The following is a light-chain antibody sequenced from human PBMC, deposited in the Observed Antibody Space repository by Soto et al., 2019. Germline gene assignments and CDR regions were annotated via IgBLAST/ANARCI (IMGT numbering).Light chain of an antibody. CDR2: EVS. J-gene: IGLJ1*01. Sequence: QSALTQPASVSGSPGQSITISCTGTSSDVGGYNYVSWFQHHPGKAPKLIIYEVSYRPSGVSNRFSGSKSGDTASLTISGLQAEDEADYYCSSFTNTITRYAFXTGTKVTVL. CDR1: SSDVGGYNY. V-gene: IGLV2-14*01. CDR3: SSFTNTITRYA.